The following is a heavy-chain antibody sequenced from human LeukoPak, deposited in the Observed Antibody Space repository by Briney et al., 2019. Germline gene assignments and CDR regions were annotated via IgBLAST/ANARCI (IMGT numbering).Heavy chain of an antibody. J-gene: IGHJ4*02. Sequence: PGGSLRLSCAASGFTFSSYAMSWVRQAPGKGLEWVSAISGSGGSTYYADSVKGRFTISRDNSKNTLYLQMNSLRAEDTGVYYCAKDLRTLWFGGRQNDYWGQGTLVTVSS. D-gene: IGHD3-10*01. V-gene: IGHV3-23*01. CDR1: GFTFSSYA. CDR3: AKDLRTLWFGGRQNDY. CDR2: ISGSGGST.